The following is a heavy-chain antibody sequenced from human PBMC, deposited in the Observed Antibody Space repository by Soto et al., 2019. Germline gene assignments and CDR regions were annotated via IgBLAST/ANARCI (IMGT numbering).Heavy chain of an antibody. CDR1: GYTFTGYY. D-gene: IGHD4-17*01. J-gene: IGHJ6*03. V-gene: IGHV1-2*04. CDR2: INPNSGGT. CDR3: ARDRYGDPRGYYYYYMDV. Sequence: ASVKVSCKASGYTFTGYYMHWVRQAPGQGLEWMGWINPNSGGTNYAQKFQGWVTMTRDTSISTAYMELSRLRSDDTAVYYCARDRYGDPRGYYYYYMDVWGKGTTVTVSS.